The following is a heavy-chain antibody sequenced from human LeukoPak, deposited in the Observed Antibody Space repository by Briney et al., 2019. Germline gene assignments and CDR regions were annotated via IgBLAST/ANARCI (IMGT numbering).Heavy chain of an antibody. Sequence: SETLSPTCAVSADSISNYGWSWSRQPPGKGLEWIGYMHHSGSPNYTPSLKSRVTMSVDTSRSQCSLKLSSVTAADTAVYYCARLWGGRFPKVPNWYPGWCDPWGQGTLVTVSS. J-gene: IGHJ5*02. CDR2: MHHSGSP. D-gene: IGHD2-8*02. V-gene: IGHV4-59*01. CDR1: ADSISNYG. CDR3: ARLWGGRFPKVPNWYPGWCDP.